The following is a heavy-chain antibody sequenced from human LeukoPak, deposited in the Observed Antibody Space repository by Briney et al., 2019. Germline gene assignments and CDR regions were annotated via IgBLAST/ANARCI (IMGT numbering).Heavy chain of an antibody. J-gene: IGHJ4*02. Sequence: ASVKASCKASGYTFTGYYMHWVRQAPGQGLEWMGIINPSGGSTSYAQKFQGRVTMTRDTSTSTVYMELSSLRSEDTAVYYCARAEQPIVVVTAILADFDYWGQGTLVTVSS. D-gene: IGHD2-21*02. CDR1: GYTFTGYY. CDR2: INPSGGST. CDR3: ARAEQPIVVVTAILADFDY. V-gene: IGHV1-46*01.